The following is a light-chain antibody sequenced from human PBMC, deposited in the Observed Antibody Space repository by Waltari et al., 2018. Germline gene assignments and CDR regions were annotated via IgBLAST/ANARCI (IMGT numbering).Light chain of an antibody. CDR3: QTGGHGTWV. CDR2: VNRDGSH. J-gene: IGLJ3*02. Sequence: QLVLTQSPSASASLGASVKLTCTLSSGHSSNIIAWHQQQPEKGPRYLMKVNRDGSHSKGDVIPVRFSGSSSGAERYLTISSLQSEDEADYYCQTGGHGTWVFGGGTKLTVL. CDR1: SGHSSNI. V-gene: IGLV4-69*01.